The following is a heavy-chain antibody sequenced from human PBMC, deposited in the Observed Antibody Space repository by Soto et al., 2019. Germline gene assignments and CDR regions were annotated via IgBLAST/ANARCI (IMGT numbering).Heavy chain of an antibody. CDR2: INAGNGNT. CDR1: GYTFTSYA. V-gene: IGHV1-3*01. Sequence: ASVKVSCKASGYTFTSYAMHWVRQAPGQRLEWMGWINAGNGNTKYSQKFQGRFTISRDNSKNTLYLQMNSLRAEDTAVYYCARDHCSSTSCYLFQQWGQGTLVTVSS. CDR3: ARDHCSSTSCYLFQQ. D-gene: IGHD2-2*01. J-gene: IGHJ1*01.